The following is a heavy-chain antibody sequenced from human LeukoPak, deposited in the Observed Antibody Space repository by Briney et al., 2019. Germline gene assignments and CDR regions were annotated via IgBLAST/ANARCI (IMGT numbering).Heavy chain of an antibody. V-gene: IGHV3-21*01. Sequence: GGSLRLSCAASGFTFSSYSMNWLRQAPGKGLEWVSSISSSSSYIYYAASVKGRFTISRDNAKNSLYLQMISLKAEDTAVYYCARSSAVVVSHSGYFDYWGQGTLVTVSS. J-gene: IGHJ4*02. CDR3: ARSSAVVVSHSGYFDY. CDR1: GFTFSSYS. CDR2: ISSSSSYI. D-gene: IGHD2-15*01.